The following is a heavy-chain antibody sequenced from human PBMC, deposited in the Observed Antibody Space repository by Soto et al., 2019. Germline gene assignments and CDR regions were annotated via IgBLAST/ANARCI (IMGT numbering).Heavy chain of an antibody. J-gene: IGHJ5*02. CDR1: GFMFSDYA. CDR2: LLRPGRST. Sequence: GGSLRLSCAASGFMFSDYAMTWARQAPGKELEWVSGLLRPGRSTYYADSVKGRFTISGDTSANTVYLQMDSLRAEDTAVYYCANEAIANDGIWSMEAWGQGAVVTVPS. V-gene: IGHV3-23*01. CDR3: ANEAIANDGIWSMEA. D-gene: IGHD3-10*01.